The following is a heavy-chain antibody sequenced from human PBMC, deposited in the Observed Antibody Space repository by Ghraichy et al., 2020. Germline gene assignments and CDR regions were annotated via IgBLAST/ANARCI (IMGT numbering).Heavy chain of an antibody. J-gene: IGHJ3*01. D-gene: IGHD1-26*01. CDR1: GDSISRSRSH. V-gene: IGHV4-61*02. CDR2: VSSSGST. CDR3: ARDVQWELLSAAFDL. Sequence: SETLSLTCTVSGDSISRSRSHWSWIRQPAGKGLEWIGRVSSSGSTIYNPSLENRVSISMDTSKNHFSLNLRSVTATDTARYYCARDVQWELLSAAFDLWGQVTMVTVSS.